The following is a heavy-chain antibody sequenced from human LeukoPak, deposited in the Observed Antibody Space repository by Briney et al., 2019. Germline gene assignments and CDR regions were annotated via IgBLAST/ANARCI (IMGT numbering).Heavy chain of an antibody. J-gene: IGHJ3*02. CDR3: ARFLAAMVGLDAFDI. Sequence: SETLSLTCTVSGGSISSSSYYWGWIRQPPGKGLEWIGSIYYSGSTYYNPSLKSRVTISVDTSKNQLSLKLSSVTAADTAVYYCARFLAAMVGLDAFDIWGQGTMVTVPS. CDR2: IYYSGST. CDR1: GGSISSSSYY. D-gene: IGHD5-18*01. V-gene: IGHV4-39*01.